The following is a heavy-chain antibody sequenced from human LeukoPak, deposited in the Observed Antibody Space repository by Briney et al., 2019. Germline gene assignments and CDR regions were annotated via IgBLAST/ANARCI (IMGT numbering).Heavy chain of an antibody. CDR2: IIPIFGTA. CDR3: AREDPSTPAAPFDP. CDR1: GGTFISYA. J-gene: IGHJ5*02. V-gene: IGHV1-69*13. Sequence: SVKVSCKASGGTFISYAISWVRQAPGQGLEWMGGIIPIFGTANYAQKFQGRVTITADESTSTAYMELSSLRSEDTAVYYCAREDPSTPAAPFDPWGQGTLVTVSS.